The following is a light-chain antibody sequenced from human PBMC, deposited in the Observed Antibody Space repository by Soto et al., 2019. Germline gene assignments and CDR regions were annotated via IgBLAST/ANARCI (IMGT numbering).Light chain of an antibody. CDR2: DAS. Sequence: DIQMTQSPSSLSASVGDRVTITFRASQSISSYLNWYQQKPGKAPNLLIYDASILQSGVPSRFSGSGSGTDFTLTISSLQPEDFATYYCQQSYSTPWTFGQGTKVDI. CDR1: QSISSY. J-gene: IGKJ1*01. V-gene: IGKV1-39*01. CDR3: QQSYSTPWT.